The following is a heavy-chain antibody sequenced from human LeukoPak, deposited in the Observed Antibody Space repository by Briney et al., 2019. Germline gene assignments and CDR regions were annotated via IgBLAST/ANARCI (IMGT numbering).Heavy chain of an antibody. CDR3: ARTPAAFDAFDI. V-gene: IGHV4-61*08. D-gene: IGHD2-2*01. Sequence: SETLSLTCTVSGGSISSGGYYWSWIRQPPGKGLEWIGYIYYSGSTNYNPSLKSRVTISVDTSKNQFSLKLSSVTAADTAVYYCARTPAAFDAFDIWGQGTMVTVSS. CDR2: IYYSGST. J-gene: IGHJ3*02. CDR1: GGSISSGGYY.